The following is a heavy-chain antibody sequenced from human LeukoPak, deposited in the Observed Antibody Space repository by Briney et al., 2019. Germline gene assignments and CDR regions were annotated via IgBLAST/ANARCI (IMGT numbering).Heavy chain of an antibody. CDR1: GYTFTSYD. CDR2: MNPNSGNT. CDR3: ARSLSVPYYYYYYGMDV. J-gene: IGHJ6*02. Sequence: ASVKVSCKASGYTFTSYDINWVRQATGQGLKWMGWMNPNSGNTGYAQKFQGRVTMTRNTSISTAYMELSSLRSEDTAVYYCARSLSVPYYYYYYGMDVWGQGTTVTVSS. V-gene: IGHV1-8*01.